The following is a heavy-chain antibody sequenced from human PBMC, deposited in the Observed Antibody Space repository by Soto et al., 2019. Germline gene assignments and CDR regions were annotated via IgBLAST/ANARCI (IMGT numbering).Heavy chain of an antibody. CDR2: INHSGST. Sequence: SETLSLTCAVYGGSFSCYYWSWIRQPPGKGLEWIGEINHSGSTNYNPSLKSRVTISVDTSKNQFSLKLSSVTAADTAVYYCARAYRYSYGRSWFDPWGQGTLVTVSS. D-gene: IGHD5-18*01. V-gene: IGHV4-34*01. CDR3: ARAYRYSYGRSWFDP. J-gene: IGHJ5*02. CDR1: GGSFSCYY.